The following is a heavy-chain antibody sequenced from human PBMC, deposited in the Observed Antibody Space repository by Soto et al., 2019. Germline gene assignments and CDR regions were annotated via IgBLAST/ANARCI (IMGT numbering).Heavy chain of an antibody. J-gene: IGHJ6*02. CDR2: ISGSGGST. D-gene: IGHD2-8*01. CDR3: AKVEYCTNGVCFYYYYYGMDV. Sequence: GGSLRLSCAASGFTFSSYAMSWVRQAPGKGLEWVSAISGSGGSTYYADSVKGRFTISRDNAKNTLYLQMNSLRAEDTAVYYCAKVEYCTNGVCFYYYYYGMDVWGQGTTVTVSS. CDR1: GFTFSSYA. V-gene: IGHV3-23*01.